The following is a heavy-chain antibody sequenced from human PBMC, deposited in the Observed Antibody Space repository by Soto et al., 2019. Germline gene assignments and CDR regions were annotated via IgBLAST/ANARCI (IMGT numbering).Heavy chain of an antibody. CDR1: GGSFSGYY. CDR3: ARSLDSGGPYYYYYMDV. Sequence: PSETLSLTCAVYGGSFSGYYWSWIRQPPGKGLEWIGEINHSGSTNYNPSLKSRVTISVDTSKNQFSLKLSSVTAADTAVYYCARSLDSGGPYYYYYMDVWGKGTTVTVSS. V-gene: IGHV4-34*01. J-gene: IGHJ6*03. CDR2: INHSGST. D-gene: IGHD2-15*01.